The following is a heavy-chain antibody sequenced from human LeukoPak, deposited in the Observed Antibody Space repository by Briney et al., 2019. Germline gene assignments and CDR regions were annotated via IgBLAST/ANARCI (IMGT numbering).Heavy chain of an antibody. V-gene: IGHV3-30*04. D-gene: IGHD2-21*02. CDR1: GFTFSSYA. CDR2: ISYDGSNK. J-gene: IGHJ6*03. CDR3: AGVMCGGDCYPYYYMDV. Sequence: GRSLRLSCAASGFTFSSYAMHWVRQAPGKGLEWVAVISYDGSNKYYADSVKGRFTISRDNSKNTLYLQMNSLRAEDTAVYYCAGVMCGGDCYPYYYMDVWGKGTTVTVSS.